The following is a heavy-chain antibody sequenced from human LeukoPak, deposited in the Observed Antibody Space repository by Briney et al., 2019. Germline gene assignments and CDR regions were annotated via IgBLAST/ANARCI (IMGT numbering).Heavy chain of an antibody. D-gene: IGHD5-12*01. CDR3: ARDHTSGYDDAFDI. J-gene: IGHJ3*02. Sequence: GGSLRLSCAASGFTFDDYGMSWVRQAPGKGLEWFSGINWNGGSTGYADSVKGRFTISRDNAKNSLYLQMNSLRAEDTALYHCARDHTSGYDDAFDIWGQGTMVTVSS. CDR1: GFTFDDYG. V-gene: IGHV3-20*01. CDR2: INWNGGST.